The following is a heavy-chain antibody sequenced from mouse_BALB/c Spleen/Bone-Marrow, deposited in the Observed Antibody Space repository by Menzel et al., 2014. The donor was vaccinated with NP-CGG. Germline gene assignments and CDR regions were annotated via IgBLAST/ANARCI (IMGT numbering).Heavy chain of an antibody. V-gene: IGHV2-6-4*01. CDR3: SRKDGSSYYYGMDY. D-gene: IGHD1-1*01. Sequence: QVQLKESGPGLVSPSQCLSITCTVSGFSLSRYSLHWVRQPPGKGLEWLGTGWGGGSQDYNSALKSRLSISKDNSKSQVFLKMKSLQAEDAAMYYCSRKDGSSYYYGMDYWGQGTSVTVSS. J-gene: IGHJ4*01. CDR2: GWGGGSQ. CDR1: GFSLSRYS.